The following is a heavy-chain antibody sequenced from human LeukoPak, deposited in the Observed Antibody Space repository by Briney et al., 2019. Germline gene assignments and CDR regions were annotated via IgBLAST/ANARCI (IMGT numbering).Heavy chain of an antibody. J-gene: IGHJ4*02. CDR1: GYTFTGYY. V-gene: IGHV1-2*02. CDR2: INPNSGGT. Sequence: GASVKVSSKASGYTFTGYYMHWVRQAPGQGLGWMGWINPNSGGTNYAQKLQGSVTMTRDTSISTAYMELSRLRSDDTAVYFCARYTAIGLFDYWGQGTLVTVSS. D-gene: IGHD5-18*01. CDR3: ARYTAIGLFDY.